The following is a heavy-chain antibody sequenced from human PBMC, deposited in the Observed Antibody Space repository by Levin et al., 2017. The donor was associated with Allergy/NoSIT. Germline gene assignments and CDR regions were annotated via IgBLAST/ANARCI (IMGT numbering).Heavy chain of an antibody. D-gene: IGHD6-6*01. CDR1: GFTFSSYA. Sequence: GGSLRLSCAASGFTFSSYAMSWVRQAPGKGLEWVSAISGSGGSTYYADSVKGRFTISRDNSKNTLYLQMNSLRADDTAVYYCAKLTPQEYSSSASVVDYWGQGTLVTVSS. J-gene: IGHJ4*02. CDR2: ISGSGGST. V-gene: IGHV3-23*01. CDR3: AKLTPQEYSSSASVVDY.